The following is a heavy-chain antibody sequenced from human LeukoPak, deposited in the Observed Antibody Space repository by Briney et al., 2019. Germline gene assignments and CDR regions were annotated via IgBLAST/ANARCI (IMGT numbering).Heavy chain of an antibody. D-gene: IGHD3-22*01. V-gene: IGHV3-11*05. Sequence: GGSRRVSCATAGFSFSDFYMSWIRQAPGGVREWISYISSSGSSTSYADSVKGRFTISRDNAKNSLYLQMNSLRAEDTAVYYYARDLIHRSGEANYWGRGTLVTVSS. CDR1: GFSFSDFY. CDR2: ISSSGSST. CDR3: ARDLIHRSGEANY. J-gene: IGHJ4*02.